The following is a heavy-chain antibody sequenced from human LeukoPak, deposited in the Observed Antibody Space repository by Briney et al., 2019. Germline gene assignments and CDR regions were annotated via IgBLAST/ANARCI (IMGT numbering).Heavy chain of an antibody. CDR3: ARGYSNGWFFFDS. V-gene: IGHV3-53*01. J-gene: IGHJ4*02. CDR1: GLTVSGND. D-gene: IGHD6-19*01. Sequence: GGSLRLSCAASGLTVSGNDMSWVRQAPGKWLEWVSLISSGAGTYYADSLKGRFTISRDNSKNTLYLQMTSLRAEDTAVYYCARGYSNGWFFFDSWGQGTLVTVSS. CDR2: ISSGAGT.